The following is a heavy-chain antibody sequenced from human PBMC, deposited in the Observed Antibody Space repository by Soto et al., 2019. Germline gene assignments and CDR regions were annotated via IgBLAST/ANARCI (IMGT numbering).Heavy chain of an antibody. D-gene: IGHD3-10*01. CDR2: ISPDDPDT. CDR1: EYSFANQW. J-gene: IGHJ5*02. V-gene: IGHV5-51*01. CDR3: TKRLRDVSIPGSWFDP. Sequence: GESLKISCKGSEYSFANQWIGWVRQMPGKGLEWMGIISPDDPDTLYSPSFQGQVTISVDKSISTVYLQWSSLKASDTAIYYCTKRLRDVSIPGSWFDPWGQGTLVTVSS.